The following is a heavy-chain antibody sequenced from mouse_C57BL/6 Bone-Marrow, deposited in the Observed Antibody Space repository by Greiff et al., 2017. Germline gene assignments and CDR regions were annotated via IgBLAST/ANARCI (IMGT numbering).Heavy chain of an antibody. V-gene: IGHV1-84*01. CDR3: AREDVYCGSSYWYFDD. Sequence: QVQLQQSGPELVKPGASVKISCKASGYTFTDYSINWVKQRPGQGLEWIGWIYPGRGNTKYNEKFKGKATLTVDTSSSTAYMQLSSLTSEDSAVYYCAREDVYCGSSYWYFDDWGKGTTVTVSS. CDR1: GYTFTDYS. CDR2: IYPGRGNT. J-gene: IGHJ1*03. D-gene: IGHD1-1*01.